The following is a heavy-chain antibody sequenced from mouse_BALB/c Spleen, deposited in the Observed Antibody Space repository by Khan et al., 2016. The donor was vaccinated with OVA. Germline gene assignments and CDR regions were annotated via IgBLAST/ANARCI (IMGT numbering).Heavy chain of an antibody. V-gene: IGHV5-6-5*01. J-gene: IGHJ3*01. CDR1: GFTFSNYA. CDR3: GRGYWFVY. Sequence: EVQRVESGGGLVKPGGSLKVSCAASGFTFSNYAMSWVRQTPEKRLEWVASISSGGSTYYPDRVKGRFSISRDNARNIRYLQMSSLRSEDTAMYYCGRGYWFVYWGQGTLVTVSA. CDR2: ISSGGST.